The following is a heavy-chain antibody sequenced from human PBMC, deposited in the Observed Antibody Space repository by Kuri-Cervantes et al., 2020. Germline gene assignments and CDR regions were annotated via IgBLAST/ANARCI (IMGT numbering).Heavy chain of an antibody. D-gene: IGHD2-15*01. CDR3: ASQVVEAHRGQAY. CDR1: GGSISSYY. V-gene: IGHV4-59*12. J-gene: IGHJ4*02. Sequence: SETLSLTCTVSGGSISSYYWSWIRQPPGKGLEWIGYIYHSGSPYYNPSLKSRVTISVDTSKNQFSLKLSSVTAADTAVYYRASQVVEAHRGQAYWGQGTLVTVSS. CDR2: IYHSGSP.